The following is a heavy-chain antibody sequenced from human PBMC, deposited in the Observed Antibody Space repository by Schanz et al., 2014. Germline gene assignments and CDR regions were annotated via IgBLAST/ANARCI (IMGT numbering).Heavy chain of an antibody. D-gene: IGHD6-13*01. CDR2: IYYSGST. J-gene: IGHJ4*02. CDR1: GGSISSGGYT. V-gene: IGHV4-30-4*07. CDR3: ARAAGPVDY. Sequence: QVQLQESGPGLVKPSQTLSLTCAVSGGSISSGGYTWSWIRQPPGKGLEWIGYIYYSGSTYYNPSLKSRLTISVDTSKNPFSLMLGSVTAADTAVYYCARAAGPVDYWGQGTLVTVSS.